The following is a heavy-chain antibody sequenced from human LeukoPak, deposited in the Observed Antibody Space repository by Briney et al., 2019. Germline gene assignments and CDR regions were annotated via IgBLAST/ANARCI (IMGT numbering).Heavy chain of an antibody. V-gene: IGHV3-21*04. D-gene: IGHD3-16*01. CDR3: ARDLSGGWGGYYFDY. CDR2: ISSSSSYI. J-gene: IGHJ4*02. Sequence: PGGSLRLSCAASGFTFSSYSMNWVRQAPGKGLEWVSSISSSSSYIYYADSVKGRFTISRDNAKNSLYLQMNSLRAEDTAVYYCARDLSGGWGGYYFDYWGQGTLVTVSS. CDR1: GFTFSSYS.